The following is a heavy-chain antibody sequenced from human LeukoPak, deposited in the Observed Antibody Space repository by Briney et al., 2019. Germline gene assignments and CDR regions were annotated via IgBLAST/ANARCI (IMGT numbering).Heavy chain of an antibody. D-gene: IGHD3-3*01. CDR3: ASRRFLEWLSSPFDY. J-gene: IGHJ4*02. V-gene: IGHV3-7*01. Sequence: GGSLRLSSAASGFTFSSYWMSWVRQAPGKGLEWVANIKQDGSEKYYVDSVKGRFTISRDDAKNSLYLQMNSLRAEDTAVYYCASRRFLEWLSSPFDYWGQGTLVTVSS. CDR2: IKQDGSEK. CDR1: GFTFSSYW.